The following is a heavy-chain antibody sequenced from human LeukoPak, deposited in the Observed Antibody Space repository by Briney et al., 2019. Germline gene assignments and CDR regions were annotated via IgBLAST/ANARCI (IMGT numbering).Heavy chain of an antibody. D-gene: IGHD3-10*01. Sequence: SETLSLTGTVSGGSIRSSYYYWGWIRQPPGKGLEWIGSIYDSGSTYYNPSLKSRVTISVDTSKNQFSLKLNSVTAADTAVYYCARGRFTPPYYYGSGSYYLDYWGQGTLVTVSS. V-gene: IGHV4-39*01. CDR2: IYDSGST. CDR3: ARGRFTPPYYYGSGSYYLDY. CDR1: GGSIRSSYYY. J-gene: IGHJ4*02.